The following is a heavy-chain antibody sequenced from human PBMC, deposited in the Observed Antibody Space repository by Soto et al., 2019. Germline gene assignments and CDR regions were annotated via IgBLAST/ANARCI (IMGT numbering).Heavy chain of an antibody. CDR3: ARFPGEGSGYYRSTGLYFDY. CDR2: ISYDGSNK. D-gene: IGHD3-22*01. Sequence: GGSLRLSCAASGFTFSSYAMHWVRQAPGKGLEWVAVISYDGSNKYYADSVKGRFTISRDNSKNTLYLQMNSLRAEDTAVYYCARFPGEGSGYYRSTGLYFDYWGQGTLVTVSS. J-gene: IGHJ4*02. CDR1: GFTFSSYA. V-gene: IGHV3-30-3*01.